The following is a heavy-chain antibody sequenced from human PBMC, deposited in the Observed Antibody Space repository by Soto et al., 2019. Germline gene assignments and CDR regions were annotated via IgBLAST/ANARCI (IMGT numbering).Heavy chain of an antibody. CDR1: GFTFSSYA. CDR3: AREGTWGYSYGPESRGYYYYGMDV. D-gene: IGHD5-18*01. J-gene: IGHJ6*02. Sequence: GGSLRLSCAASGFTFSSYAMHWVRQAPGKGLEWVAVISYDGSNKYYADSVKGRFTISRDNSKNTLYLQMNSLRAEDTAVYYCAREGTWGYSYGPESRGYYYYGMDVWGQGTTVTVSS. CDR2: ISYDGSNK. V-gene: IGHV3-30-3*01.